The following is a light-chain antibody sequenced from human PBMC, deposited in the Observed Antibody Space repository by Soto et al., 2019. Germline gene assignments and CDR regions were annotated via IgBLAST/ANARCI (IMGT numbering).Light chain of an antibody. CDR1: QNIRSY. CDR2: KAS. V-gene: IGKV1-5*03. CDR3: QHFSSYPLA. J-gene: IGKJ4*01. Sequence: DIRMTQSPSALSASIGDKVTITCRASQNIRSYLAWYQQKPGKAPKLLIYKASSLESGVPSRFSGSGSGTEFTLSISSLQTDDFATYYCQHFSSYPLAFGGGTKVEIK.